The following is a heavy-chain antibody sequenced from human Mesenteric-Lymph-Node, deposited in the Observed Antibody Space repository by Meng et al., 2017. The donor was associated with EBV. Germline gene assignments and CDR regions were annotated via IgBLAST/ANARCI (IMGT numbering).Heavy chain of an antibody. CDR2: INHSGST. J-gene: IGHJ4*02. CDR3: ARGKTMVRGVTSDY. CDR1: GGSISSNNW. Sequence: QGQLQGSGPGLVKPSGTLSLTCTVSGGSISSNNWWTWVRQPSGKGLEWIGEINHSGSTNYNPSLKSRVTISLDTSKNQFSLKLNSVTAADTAVYYCARGKTMVRGVTSDYWGQGTLVTVSS. D-gene: IGHD3-10*01. V-gene: IGHV4-4*02.